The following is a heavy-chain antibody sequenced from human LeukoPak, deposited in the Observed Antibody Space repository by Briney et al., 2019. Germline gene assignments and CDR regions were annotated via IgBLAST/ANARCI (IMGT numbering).Heavy chain of an antibody. V-gene: IGHV3-9*01. CDR2: ISWNGGSI. J-gene: IGHJ4*02. CDR1: GFTFYDYA. CDR3: AKEDCSGAICYSGH. Sequence: PGGSLRLSCAASGFTFYDYAMHWVRQAPGKGLEWVSGISWNGGSIDYADSVKGRFTISRDNAKNSLYLQTINLRTEDTALYYCAKEDCSGAICYSGHWGQGTLVTVSS. D-gene: IGHD2-15*01.